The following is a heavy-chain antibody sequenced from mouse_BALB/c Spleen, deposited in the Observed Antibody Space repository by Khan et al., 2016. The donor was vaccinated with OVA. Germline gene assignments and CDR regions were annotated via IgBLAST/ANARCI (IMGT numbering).Heavy chain of an antibody. V-gene: IGHV2-6-7*01. J-gene: IGHJ3*01. CDR3: ANELRLGGFAY. CDR1: GFSLTGYG. D-gene: IGHD1-2*01. Sequence: QVQLKESGPGLVAPSQSLSITCTVSGFSLTGYGVNWVRQPPGKGLEWLGMIWRDGSTDYNSALKSRLSISKDNSKSQVFLKMNSLQTDDTTKYYCANELRLGGFAYWGQGTLVTVSA. CDR2: IWRDGST.